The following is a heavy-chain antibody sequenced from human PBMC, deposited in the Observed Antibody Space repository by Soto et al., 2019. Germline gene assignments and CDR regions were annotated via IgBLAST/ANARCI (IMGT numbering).Heavy chain of an antibody. CDR3: VKSLSKVAARPYFILDPYFDY. V-gene: IGHV3-64D*06. CDR2: ISSNGGST. J-gene: IGHJ4*02. D-gene: IGHD6-6*01. CDR1: RFTFSSYA. Sequence: SLRLSCSASRFTFSSYAMHWVRQAPGKGLEYVSAISSNGGSTYYADSVKGRFTISRDNSKNTLYLQMSSLRAEDTAVYYCVKSLSKVAARPYFILDPYFDYWGQGTLVTVSS.